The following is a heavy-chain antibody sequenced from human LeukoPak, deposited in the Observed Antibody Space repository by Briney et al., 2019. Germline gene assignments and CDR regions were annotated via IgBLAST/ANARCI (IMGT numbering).Heavy chain of an antibody. D-gene: IGHD6-13*01. V-gene: IGHV3-21*01. J-gene: IGHJ5*02. CDR1: GFTFSSYS. Sequence: PGGSLRLSCAASGFTFSSYSMNWVRQAPGKGLEWVSSISSSISYIYYAASVKGRFTISRDNAKNSLYLQMNSLRAEDTAVYYCARDSAAGTGWFDPWGQGTLVTVSS. CDR2: ISSSISYI. CDR3: ARDSAAGTGWFDP.